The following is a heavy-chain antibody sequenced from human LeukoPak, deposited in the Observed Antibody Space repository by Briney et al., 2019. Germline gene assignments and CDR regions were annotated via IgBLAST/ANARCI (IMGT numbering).Heavy chain of an antibody. Sequence: SETLSLTCAVYGRSFSGYYWSWLRQPPAKGLEWIGEINHSGSTNYNPSLKSRVTISVDTSKNQFSLKLSSVTAADTAVYSCARGTTGSSGWFDYWGQGTLVTVSS. CDR3: ARGTTGSSGWFDY. D-gene: IGHD6-19*01. CDR1: GRSFSGYY. V-gene: IGHV4-34*01. CDR2: INHSGST. J-gene: IGHJ4*02.